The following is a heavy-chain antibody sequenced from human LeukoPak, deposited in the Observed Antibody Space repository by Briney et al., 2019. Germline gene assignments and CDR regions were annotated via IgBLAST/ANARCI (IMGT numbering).Heavy chain of an antibody. J-gene: IGHJ4*02. V-gene: IGHV3-23*01. Sequence: PGGSLRLSCAASGFAFSNHAMTWVRQAPGKGLEWISAISYTTTGNTYYADSVKGRFTISRDNSENTVYLQVSSLRAEDTAVYYCAREVATGFSCFDYWGQGTLVTVSS. CDR2: ISYTTTGNT. CDR3: AREVATGFSCFDY. D-gene: IGHD2-21*02. CDR1: GFAFSNHA.